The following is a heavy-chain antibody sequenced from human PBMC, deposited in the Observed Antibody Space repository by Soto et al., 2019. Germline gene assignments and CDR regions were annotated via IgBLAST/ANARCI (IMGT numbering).Heavy chain of an antibody. V-gene: IGHV3-33*01. CDR1: GFTFSSYG. D-gene: IGHD3-9*01. Sequence: PGGSLRLSCAASGFTFSSYGMHWVRQAPGKGLEWVAVIWYDGSNKYYADSVKGRFTISRDNSKNTLYLQMNSLRAEDTAVYYCARDIRVLRYFDLPDYWGQGTLVTVSS. CDR3: ARDIRVLRYFDLPDY. J-gene: IGHJ4*02. CDR2: IWYDGSNK.